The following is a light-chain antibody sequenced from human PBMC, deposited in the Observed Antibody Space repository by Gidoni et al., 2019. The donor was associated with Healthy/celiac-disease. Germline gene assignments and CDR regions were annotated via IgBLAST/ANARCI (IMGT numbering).Light chain of an antibody. J-gene: IGKJ1*01. V-gene: IGKV3-11*01. CDR2: DAS. CDR1: QRVSSY. Sequence: EIVVTQSPATLSLSPGERATLTCRASQRVSSYLAWYQQKPGQAPRLLIYDASNRATGIPARFSGSGSGTDFTLTISSLEPEDFAVYYCQQRSNWPPWTFGQGTKVEIK. CDR3: QQRSNWPPWT.